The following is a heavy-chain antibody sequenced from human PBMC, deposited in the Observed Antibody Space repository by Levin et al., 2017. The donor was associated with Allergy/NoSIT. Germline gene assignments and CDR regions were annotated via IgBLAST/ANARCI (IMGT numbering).Heavy chain of an antibody. CDR1: GGSISGSY. V-gene: IGHV4-59*01. CDR2: IYYSGST. J-gene: IGHJ4*02. CDR3: AREYSSGYIL. Sequence: PSETLSLTCTVSGGSISGSYWSWIRQSPGKGLEWIGYIYYSGSTKYNPSLKSRVTISVDTSKNQISLKLTSVTAADTAVYYCAREYSSGYILWGQGTLVTVSS. D-gene: IGHD3-22*01.